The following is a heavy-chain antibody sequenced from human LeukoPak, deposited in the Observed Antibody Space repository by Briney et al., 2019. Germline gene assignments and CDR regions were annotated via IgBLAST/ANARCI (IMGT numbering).Heavy chain of an antibody. D-gene: IGHD3-10*01. CDR3: AREVMVRGVNWFDP. CDR1: GFTFSSYA. CDR2: ISYDGSNK. Sequence: GGSLRLSCAASGFTFSSYAMHWVRQAPGKGLEWVAVISYDGSNKYYADSVKGRFTISRDNAKNSLYLQMNSLRAEDTAVYYCAREVMVRGVNWFDPWGQGTLVTVSS. V-gene: IGHV3-30-3*01. J-gene: IGHJ5*02.